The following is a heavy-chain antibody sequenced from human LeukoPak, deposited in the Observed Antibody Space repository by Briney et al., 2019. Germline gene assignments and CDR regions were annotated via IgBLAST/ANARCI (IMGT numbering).Heavy chain of an antibody. CDR1: GFTFSSYG. J-gene: IGHJ3*02. CDR3: AKDRTGATGDAFDI. CDR2: ISYDGSNK. V-gene: IGHV3-30*18. Sequence: GRYLRLYCAASGFTFSSYGMHWDRQAPGQRLEWGAVISYDGSNKYYADSVKGRFTISRDNSKTTLYLQMNSLRAEDTAVYYCAKDRTGATGDAFDIWGQGTMVTVSS. D-gene: IGHD1-26*01.